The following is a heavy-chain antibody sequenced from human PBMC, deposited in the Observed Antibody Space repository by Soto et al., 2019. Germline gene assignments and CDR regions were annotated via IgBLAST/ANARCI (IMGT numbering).Heavy chain of an antibody. Sequence: SVKVSCKASGGTFSSYTISWVRQAPGQGLEWMGRIIPILGIANYAQKFQGRVTITADKSTSTAYMELSSLRSEDTAVYYCARDLDFGVVNYYYMDVWGKGTTVTVSS. CDR1: GGTFSSYT. CDR2: IIPILGIA. CDR3: ARDLDFGVVNYYYMDV. J-gene: IGHJ6*03. D-gene: IGHD3-3*01. V-gene: IGHV1-69*04.